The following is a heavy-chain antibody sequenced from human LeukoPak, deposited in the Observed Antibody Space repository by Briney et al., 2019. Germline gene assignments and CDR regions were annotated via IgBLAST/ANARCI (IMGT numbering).Heavy chain of an antibody. Sequence: ASVKVSCKASGYAFTSYYMHWVRQAPGQGLEWMGIINPSGGSTSYAQKFQGRVTMTRDTSTSTVYMELSSLRSEDTAVYYCARAHQLLYGPPFNWGQGTLVTVSS. CDR2: INPSGGST. CDR1: GYAFTSYY. V-gene: IGHV1-46*01. D-gene: IGHD2-2*02. J-gene: IGHJ4*02. CDR3: ARAHQLLYGPPFN.